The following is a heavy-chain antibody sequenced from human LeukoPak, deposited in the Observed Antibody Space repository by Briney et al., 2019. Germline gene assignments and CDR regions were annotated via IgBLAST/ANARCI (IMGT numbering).Heavy chain of an antibody. Sequence: PSETLSLTCTVSGGSISSSYWSWIRQPPGKGLEWIGFISYSGGTNYNPSLKSRVTITVDTSKSQFSLKRSSVTAADRAVYYSAGLQLNWFDPWGQGTLVTVSS. D-gene: IGHD5-18*01. CDR1: GGSISSSY. CDR2: ISYSGGT. J-gene: IGHJ5*02. V-gene: IGHV4-59*08. CDR3: AGLQLNWFDP.